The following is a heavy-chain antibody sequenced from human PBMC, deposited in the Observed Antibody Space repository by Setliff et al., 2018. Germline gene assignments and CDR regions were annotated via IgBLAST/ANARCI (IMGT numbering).Heavy chain of an antibody. Sequence: SETLSLTCAVYGDSFSDYYWSWIRQPPGKGLEWIEEINHRGSTNYSPSLRSRVTMSIDTSKNQFSLKLSSVTAADAALYYCAASRAYTGAVEEWFLPKTFDFWGQGSPVTVSS. V-gene: IGHV4-34*01. J-gene: IGHJ4*02. CDR3: AASRAYTGAVEEWFLPKTFDF. CDR1: GDSFSDYY. CDR2: INHRGST. D-gene: IGHD3-10*01.